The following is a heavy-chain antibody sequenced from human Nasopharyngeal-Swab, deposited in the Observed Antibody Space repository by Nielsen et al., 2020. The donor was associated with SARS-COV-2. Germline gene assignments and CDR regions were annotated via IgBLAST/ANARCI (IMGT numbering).Heavy chain of an antibody. CDR1: GYTFTSYA. D-gene: IGHD4-17*01. J-gene: IGHJ4*02. Sequence: ASVKVSCKAFGYTFTSYAMNWVRQAPGQGLEWMGWINTNTGNPTYAQGFTGRFVFSLATSVSTAYLQISSLKAEDTAVYYCARGLTTVTTWGGYWGQGTLVTVSS. CDR2: INTNTGNP. CDR3: ARGLTTVTTWGGY. V-gene: IGHV7-4-1*02.